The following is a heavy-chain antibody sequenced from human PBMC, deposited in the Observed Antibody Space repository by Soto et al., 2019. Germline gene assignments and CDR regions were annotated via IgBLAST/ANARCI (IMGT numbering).Heavy chain of an antibody. D-gene: IGHD6-19*01. Sequence: GGSLRLSCAASGFTFSSYAMSWVRQAPGKGLEWVSTISGGGGTTYYADSVKGRFTISRDNSKNTLYLQMNSLRVEDTAVYYCAKGRGEVAMATRYDYWGQGTLVTVSS. J-gene: IGHJ4*02. CDR3: AKGRGEVAMATRYDY. CDR2: ISGGGGTT. CDR1: GFTFSSYA. V-gene: IGHV3-23*01.